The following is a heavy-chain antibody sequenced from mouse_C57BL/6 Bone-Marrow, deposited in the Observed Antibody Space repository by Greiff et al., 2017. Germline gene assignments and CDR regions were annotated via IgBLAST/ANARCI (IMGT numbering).Heavy chain of an antibody. CDR1: GFTFSDYG. CDR2: ISSGSSTI. J-gene: IGHJ2*01. V-gene: IGHV5-17*01. CDR3: ARTANWDYFDY. D-gene: IGHD4-1*01. Sequence: EVQLQESGGGLVKPGGSLKLSCAASGFTFSDYGMHWVRQAPEKGLEWVAYISSGSSTIYYADTVKGRFTITRDKAKNTRFLQMTSLRSEDAAMYYCARTANWDYFDYWGQGTTLTVSS.